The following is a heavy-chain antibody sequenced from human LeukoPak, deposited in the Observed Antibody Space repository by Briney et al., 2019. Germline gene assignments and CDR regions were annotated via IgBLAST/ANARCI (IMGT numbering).Heavy chain of an antibody. D-gene: IGHD1-26*01. CDR3: AKDLGQWELLSYYYYYYMDV. CDR1: GFTFSSYA. V-gene: IGHV3-23*01. Sequence: GGSLRLSCAASGFTFSSYAMSWVRQAPGKGLEWVSAISGSGGSTYYADSVKGRFTISRDNSKSTLYLQMNSLRAEDTAVYYCAKDLGQWELLSYYYYYYMDVWGKGTTVTVSS. J-gene: IGHJ6*03. CDR2: ISGSGGST.